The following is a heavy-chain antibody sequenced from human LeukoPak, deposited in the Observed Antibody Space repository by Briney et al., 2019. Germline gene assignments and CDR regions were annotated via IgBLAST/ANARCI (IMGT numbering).Heavy chain of an antibody. V-gene: IGHV1-8*01. CDR2: MNPNSGST. J-gene: IGHJ4*02. D-gene: IGHD1-26*01. CDR1: GYTFTSYD. CDR3: ARGTVGATRGDFDY. Sequence: ASVKVSCKASGYTFTSYDINWVRQATGQGLEWMGWMNPNSGSTGYAQKFQGRVTMTRNTSISTAYMELSRLRSDDTAVYYCARGTVGATRGDFDYWGQGTLVTVSS.